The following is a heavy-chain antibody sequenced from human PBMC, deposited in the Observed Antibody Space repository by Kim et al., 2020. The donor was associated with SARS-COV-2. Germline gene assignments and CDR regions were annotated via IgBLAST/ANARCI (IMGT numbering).Heavy chain of an antibody. D-gene: IGHD5-12*01. V-gene: IGHV1-46*01. J-gene: IGHJ3*02. CDR3: ARDRGSGYDFLDAFDI. Sequence: FQGRVTMTRDTSTSTVYMALSSLRSEDTAVYYCARDRGSGYDFLDAFDIWGQGTMVTGSS.